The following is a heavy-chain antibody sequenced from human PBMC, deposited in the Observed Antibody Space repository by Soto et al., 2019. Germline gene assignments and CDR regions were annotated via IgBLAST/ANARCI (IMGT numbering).Heavy chain of an antibody. D-gene: IGHD6-13*01. CDR1: GDSVSSNSAA. CDR2: TYYRSKWYN. Sequence: SQTLSLTCAISGDSVSSNSAAWNWIRQSPSRGLEWLGRTYYRSKWYNDYAVSVKSRITINPDTSKNQFSLQLNSVTPEDTAVYYCARGIAAAGTFRYYYYYGVDVWGQGTTVTVSS. V-gene: IGHV6-1*01. CDR3: ARGIAAAGTFRYYYYYGVDV. J-gene: IGHJ6*02.